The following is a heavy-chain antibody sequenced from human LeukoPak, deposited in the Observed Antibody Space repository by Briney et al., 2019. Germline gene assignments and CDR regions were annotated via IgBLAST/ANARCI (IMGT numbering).Heavy chain of an antibody. J-gene: IGHJ4*02. Sequence: GGSLRLSCAASGFTFSSYEMNWVRQAPGKGLEWVSYISSSGSTIYYADSVKGRFTISRDNAKSSLYLQMNSLRAEDTAVYYCARDMGGYYYDILTGYSWDYWGQGTLVTVSS. CDR1: GFTFSSYE. CDR3: ARDMGGYYYDILTGYSWDY. V-gene: IGHV3-48*03. D-gene: IGHD3-9*01. CDR2: ISSSGSTI.